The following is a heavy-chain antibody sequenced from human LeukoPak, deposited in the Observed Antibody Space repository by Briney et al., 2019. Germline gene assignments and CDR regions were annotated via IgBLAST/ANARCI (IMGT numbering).Heavy chain of an antibody. Sequence: GGSLRLSCAASGFTFSSYSMNWVRQAPGKGLEWVSSISTSSSYIYYADSVKGRFTISRDNAKNPLYLQMNSLRAEDTAVYYCARSHPGPAWFDPWGQGTLVTVSS. J-gene: IGHJ5*02. CDR1: GFTFSSYS. V-gene: IGHV3-21*01. CDR3: ARSHPGPAWFDP. CDR2: ISTSSSYI.